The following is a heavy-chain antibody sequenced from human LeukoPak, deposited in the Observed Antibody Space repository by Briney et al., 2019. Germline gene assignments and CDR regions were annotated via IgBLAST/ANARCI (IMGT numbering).Heavy chain of an antibody. CDR1: GYTFTGYY. D-gene: IGHD5-12*01. Sequence: ASVKVSCKASGYTFTGYYFHWVGQAPGQGLEWMGRINPNSGGTNYAQKFQGRVTMTRDTSISTPYMELSRLRSDDTAVYYCARSNGYDEPFDYWGQGTLVTVSS. CDR3: ARSNGYDEPFDY. J-gene: IGHJ4*02. CDR2: INPNSGGT. V-gene: IGHV1-2*06.